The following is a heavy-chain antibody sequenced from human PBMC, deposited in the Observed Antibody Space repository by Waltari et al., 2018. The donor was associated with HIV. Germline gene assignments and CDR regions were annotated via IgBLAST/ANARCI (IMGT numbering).Heavy chain of an antibody. CDR3: ARFGDCGGECYRYYYYGMDV. D-gene: IGHD2-21*01. CDR2: VSTYNGNT. V-gene: IGHV1-18*01. J-gene: IGHJ6*02. Sequence: QGQLVQSGAEGKKPGASVKVSCKAPGYSFTNYGIGWERRAPGQGLEWMGWVSTYNGNTKYAQNLQGRVTMTTDTSTTTAYMDLRSLTSDDTAVYYCARFGDCGGECYRYYYYGMDVWGQGTTVTVSS. CDR1: GYSFTNYG.